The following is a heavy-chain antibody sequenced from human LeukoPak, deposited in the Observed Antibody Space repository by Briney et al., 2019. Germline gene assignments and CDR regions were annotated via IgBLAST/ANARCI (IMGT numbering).Heavy chain of an antibody. CDR3: ARGPRYAYDSSALVLDS. Sequence: ASVKVSCKASGYTFNNYGVTWVRQAPGQGLEWMGRISAYNGLTNYARNLQDRVTMTTDTSTSTAYMELRRLRPSDTAVYYCARGPRYAYDSSALVLDSWGQGTLVTVPS. CDR2: ISAYNGLT. J-gene: IGHJ4*02. CDR1: GYTFNNYG. D-gene: IGHD3-22*01. V-gene: IGHV1-18*01.